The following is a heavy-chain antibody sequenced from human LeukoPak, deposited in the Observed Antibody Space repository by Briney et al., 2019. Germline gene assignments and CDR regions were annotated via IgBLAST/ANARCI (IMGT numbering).Heavy chain of an antibody. J-gene: IGHJ4*02. D-gene: IGHD4-17*01. CDR3: TTDPMTAVTNLGY. CDR1: GFTFSDAW. V-gene: IGHV3-15*05. Sequence: GGSLRLSCAASGFTFSDAWMSWVRQATGKGLEWVGRIKSITDGGTADCAAPVKGRFTISRDDSKNTLYLEMNSLKTEDTAFYYCTTDPMTAVTNLGYWGQGTLVTVSS. CDR2: IKSITDGGTA.